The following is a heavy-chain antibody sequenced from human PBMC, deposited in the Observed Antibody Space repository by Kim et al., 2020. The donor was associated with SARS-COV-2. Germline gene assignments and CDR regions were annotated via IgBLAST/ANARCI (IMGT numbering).Heavy chain of an antibody. V-gene: IGHV3-21*01. CDR1: GFSFSSYS. Sequence: GGSLRLSCAASGFSFSSYSMAWVRQAPGKGLEWVASINRKSDYIDYTDSVKGRFIISRDNAKNSLYLQMNYLRAEDTALYSCTKVPPSYSEPFDSWG. J-gene: IGHJ5*01. D-gene: IGHD2-21*01. CDR3: TKVPPSYSEPFDS. CDR2: INRKSDYI.